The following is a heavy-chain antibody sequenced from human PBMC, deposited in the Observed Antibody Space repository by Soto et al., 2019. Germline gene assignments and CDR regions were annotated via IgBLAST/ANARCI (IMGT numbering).Heavy chain of an antibody. CDR1: GYSFTSYW. V-gene: IGHV5-51*01. D-gene: IGHD2-21*02. Sequence: GESLKLSCKGSGYSFTSYWIGWVRQMPGKGLEWMGIIYPGDSDTRYSPSFQGQVTISADKSISTAYLQWSSLKASDTAMYYCASAYCGGDCYFAFDIWGQGTMVTVSS. CDR2: IYPGDSDT. J-gene: IGHJ3*02. CDR3: ASAYCGGDCYFAFDI.